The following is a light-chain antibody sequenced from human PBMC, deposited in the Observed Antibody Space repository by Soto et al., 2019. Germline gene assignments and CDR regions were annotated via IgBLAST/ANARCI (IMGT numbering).Light chain of an antibody. CDR3: VLYMPGDIGV. CDR2: STN. CDR1: SGSVSNSNY. J-gene: IGLJ3*02. V-gene: IGLV8-61*01. Sequence: QAVVTQEPSFSVSPGGTVTLTCGLSSGSVSNSNYPSWYQQTPGQAPRTLIYSTNTRSSGVPDRFSGSILEDKAALTITGAQADDECDYYCVLYMPGDIGVFGGGTKLTVL.